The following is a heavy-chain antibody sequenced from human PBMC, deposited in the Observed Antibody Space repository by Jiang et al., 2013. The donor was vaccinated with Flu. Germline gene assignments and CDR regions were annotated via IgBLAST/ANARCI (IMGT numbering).Heavy chain of an antibody. CDR2: IYYRREH. CDR3: ARLLSNTVVTQPYYFDY. V-gene: IGHV4-59*08. J-gene: IGHJ4*02. Sequence: ECIGYIYYRREHPLTTPPSKSRVTISVDSSKNQFSLKLSSVTAADTAVYYCARLLSNTVVTQPYYFDYWGQGTLVTVSS. D-gene: IGHD2-21*02.